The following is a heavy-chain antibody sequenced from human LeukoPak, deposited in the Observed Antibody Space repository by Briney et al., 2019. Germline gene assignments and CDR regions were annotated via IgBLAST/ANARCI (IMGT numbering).Heavy chain of an antibody. Sequence: GESLKISCKGSGFSFTSYWIGWVRQMPGKGLEWMGIIYPGDSDTRYSPSFQGQVTISADKSISTAYLQWNSLKASDTAMYYCARSLSDRWFDPWGQGTLVTVSS. V-gene: IGHV5-51*01. J-gene: IGHJ5*02. CDR2: IYPGDSDT. CDR3: ARSLSDRWFDP. CDR1: GFSFTSYW.